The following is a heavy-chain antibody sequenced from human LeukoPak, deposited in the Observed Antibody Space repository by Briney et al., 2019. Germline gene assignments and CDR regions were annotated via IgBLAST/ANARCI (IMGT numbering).Heavy chain of an antibody. V-gene: IGHV4-34*01. CDR3: ARGQVPAARGYNWFDP. Sequence: PSETLSLTCAVYGWSFNDHYWNWIRQPPGKGLEWIGEINARGDTNFNPSLKSRVTISVDSCKNQFSLTLRSMIAADTAVYYCARGQVPAARGYNWFDPWGQGTLVTVSS. J-gene: IGHJ5*02. CDR2: INARGDT. CDR1: GWSFNDHY. D-gene: IGHD2-2*01.